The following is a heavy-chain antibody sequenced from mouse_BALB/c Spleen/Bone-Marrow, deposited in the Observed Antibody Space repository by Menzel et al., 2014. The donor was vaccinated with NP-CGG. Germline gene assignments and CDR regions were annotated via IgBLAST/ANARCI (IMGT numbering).Heavy chain of an antibody. J-gene: IGHJ2*01. CDR3: ARQGFYGRSDY. Sequence: EVNVVESGAGLVQPGGSLKISCAASGFDFSRYWMSWVRQAPGKGLEWIGEINPASSTINYTPSLKDKFIISRDKAKNALYLQMSKVRDEDTALYYCARQGFYGRSDYWGQGTTLTVSP. CDR2: INPASSTI. V-gene: IGHV4-1*02. CDR1: GFDFSRYW. D-gene: IGHD1-1*01.